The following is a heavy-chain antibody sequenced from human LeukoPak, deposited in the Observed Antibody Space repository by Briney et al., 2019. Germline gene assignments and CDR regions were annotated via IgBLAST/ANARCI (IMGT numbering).Heavy chain of an antibody. V-gene: IGHV3-11*01. J-gene: IGHJ6*03. CDR2: ISSSGSNI. D-gene: IGHD5-18*01. CDR1: GFTFSDYY. CDR3: ASRGGEKAMVIYYYMDV. Sequence: GGSLRLSCAASGFTFSDYYMSWIRQAPGKGLEWVSYISSSGSNIYYADSVKGRFTISRNNAKNSLYLQMNSLRAEDTAVYYCASRGGEKAMVIYYYMDVWGKGTTVTVSS.